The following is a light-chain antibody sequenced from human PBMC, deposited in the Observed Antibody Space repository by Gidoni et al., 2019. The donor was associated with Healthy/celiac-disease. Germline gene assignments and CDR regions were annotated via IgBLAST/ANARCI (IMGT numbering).Light chain of an antibody. CDR3: QQYYSTPQT. CDR1: QSVLYSSNNKNY. Sequence: DIVMTQSPDSLAVSPGERATINCKSSQSVLYSSNNKNYLAWYQQKPGQPPKLLIYWASTRESGAPDRFSGSGSGTDFTLTISSLQAEDVAVYYCQQYYSTPQTFGQGTKLEIK. CDR2: WAS. V-gene: IGKV4-1*01. J-gene: IGKJ2*01.